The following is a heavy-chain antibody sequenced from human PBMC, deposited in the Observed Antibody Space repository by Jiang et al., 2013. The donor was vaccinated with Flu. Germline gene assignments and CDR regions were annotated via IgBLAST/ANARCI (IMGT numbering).Heavy chain of an antibody. CDR3: ARYRCSGSHGSCYRSYYHYGMDV. CDR1: GYTFTGYY. V-gene: IGHV1-2*02. CDR2: INPNGGGT. D-gene: IGHD2-15*01. Sequence: EVKKPGASVKVSCKTSGYTFTGYYIHWVRQAPGQGLEWMGWINPNGGGTNCAQKFQGRVTMTRDTSISTAYMELSTLRSDDTAVYYCARYRCSGSHGSCYRSYYHYGMDVWGQGTTVTVSS. J-gene: IGHJ6*02.